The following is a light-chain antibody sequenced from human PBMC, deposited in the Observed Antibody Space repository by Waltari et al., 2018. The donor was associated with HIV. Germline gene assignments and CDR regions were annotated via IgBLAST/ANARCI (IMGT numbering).Light chain of an antibody. Sequence: SVCTKPPSASGATEQRFTISCTGNTATTGTACDLHWYQQLPGTAPKPLIYGNTNRPSGVPDRFSGSTSGTSASLAITGLQADDEADFYCQSDDSSLSGVIFGGGTKLTVL. J-gene: IGLJ2*01. CDR1: TATTGTACD. CDR2: GNT. V-gene: IGLV1-40*01. CDR3: QSDDSSLSGVI.